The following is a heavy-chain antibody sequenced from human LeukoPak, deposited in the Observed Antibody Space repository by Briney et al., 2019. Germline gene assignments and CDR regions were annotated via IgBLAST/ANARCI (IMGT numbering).Heavy chain of an antibody. CDR3: ARLTRLSTSPDRYYLDY. CDR2: IYTSGGT. Sequence: SESLSLTCTVSGDSISSYYWSWIRQPPGKGLEWIAYIYTSGGTNYIPSFKGRVTISIDTSKNQFSLKLSSVTAADSAVYYCARLTRLSTSPDRYYLDYWGQGTLVTVSS. D-gene: IGHD6-6*01. V-gene: IGHV4-4*09. CDR1: GDSISSYY. J-gene: IGHJ4*02.